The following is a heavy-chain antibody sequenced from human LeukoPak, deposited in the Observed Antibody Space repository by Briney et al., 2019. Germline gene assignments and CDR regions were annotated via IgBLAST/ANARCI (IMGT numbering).Heavy chain of an antibody. D-gene: IGHD3-22*01. Sequence: SETLSLTCTVSGGSISSYYWSWIRQPPGKGLEWIGYIYYSGSTNYNPSLKSRVTISADTSKNQFSLKLSSVTAADTAVYYCARDGRYYDSSGYYPLFDYWGQGTLVTVSS. J-gene: IGHJ4*02. CDR1: GGSISSYY. CDR3: ARDGRYYDSSGYYPLFDY. V-gene: IGHV4-59*01. CDR2: IYYSGST.